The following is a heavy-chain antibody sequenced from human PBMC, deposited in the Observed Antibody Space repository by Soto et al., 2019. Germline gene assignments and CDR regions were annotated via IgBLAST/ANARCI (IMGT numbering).Heavy chain of an antibody. CDR3: AGSKYCSSTSCYRFDP. J-gene: IGHJ5*02. CDR1: GGSISSYY. Sequence: SETLSLTCTVSGGSISSYYWVWIRQPPGKGLEWIGYIYYTGSTNYNPSLKSRVTISVDTSKNQFSLNLTSVTAADTAVYYCAGSKYCSSTSCYRFDPWGQGTLVTVSS. D-gene: IGHD2-2*01. CDR2: IYYTGST. V-gene: IGHV4-59*08.